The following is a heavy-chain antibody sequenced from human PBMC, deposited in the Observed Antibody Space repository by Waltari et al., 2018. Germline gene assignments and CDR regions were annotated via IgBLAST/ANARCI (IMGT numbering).Heavy chain of an antibody. CDR3: TTAGGSSWHPY. D-gene: IGHD6-13*01. Sequence: EVQLVESGGGLVEPGGSLRLSCTGSGFTFSNAWINWVRQAPGKVLEWVGRIKSKTDGGTVDYAAPVRGRFIISREDSKNTATLQMNSLETEDTAVYYCTTAGGSSWHPYWGQGTLVTVSS. V-gene: IGHV3-15*07. CDR2: IKSKTDGGTV. J-gene: IGHJ4*02. CDR1: GFTFSNAW.